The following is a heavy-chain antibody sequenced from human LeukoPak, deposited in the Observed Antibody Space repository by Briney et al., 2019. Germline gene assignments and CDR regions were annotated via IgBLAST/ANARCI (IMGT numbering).Heavy chain of an antibody. J-gene: IGHJ4*02. D-gene: IGHD4-17*01. CDR2: IYHSGST. V-gene: IGHV4-30-2*01. CDR1: GGSISSGGYS. CDR3: ARGYGDRDFYFDY. Sequence: SQTLSLTCAVSGGSISSGGYSWSWIRQPPGKGLEWIGYIYHSGSTYYNPSLKSRVTISVDRSKNQSSLKLSSVTAADTAVYYCARGYGDRDFYFDYWGQGTLVTVSS.